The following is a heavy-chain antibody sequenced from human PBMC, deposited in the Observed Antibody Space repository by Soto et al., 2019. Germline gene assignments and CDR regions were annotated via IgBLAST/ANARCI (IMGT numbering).Heavy chain of an antibody. Sequence: QVQLQESGPGLVKPSQTLSLTCTVSGGSISSGGYYWSWIRQHPGKGLEWIGYIYYSGSTYYNPYLKSRVTISVDTSKNQFSLKLSSVTAADTAVYYCARGTMVRGVINPLSYGMDVWGQGTTVTVSS. CDR1: GGSISSGGYY. CDR3: ARGTMVRGVINPLSYGMDV. V-gene: IGHV4-31*03. D-gene: IGHD3-10*01. J-gene: IGHJ6*02. CDR2: IYYSGST.